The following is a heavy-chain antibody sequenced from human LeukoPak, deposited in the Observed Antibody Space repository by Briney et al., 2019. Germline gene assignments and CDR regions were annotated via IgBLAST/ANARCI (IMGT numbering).Heavy chain of an antibody. CDR3: ARDKGFDY. CDR2: ISYDGSNK. J-gene: IGHJ4*02. Sequence: GRSLRLSCAASGFTYSSYAMHWVRQAPGKGLEWVAVISYDGSNKYYADSVKGRFTISRDNSKNPLYLQMDSLRAEDTAVYYCARDKGFDYWGQGTLVTVSS. CDR1: GFTYSSYA. V-gene: IGHV3-30*04.